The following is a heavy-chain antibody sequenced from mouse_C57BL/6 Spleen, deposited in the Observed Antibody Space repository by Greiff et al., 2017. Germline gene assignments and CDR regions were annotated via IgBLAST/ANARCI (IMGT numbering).Heavy chain of an antibody. D-gene: IGHD3-1*01. V-gene: IGHV1-80*01. CDR3: ARKGSKPYYFDY. Sequence: LQQSGASVKISCKASGYAFSSYWKNWVKQRPGKGIEWIGQIYPGDGDTNYNGKFKGKATLTADKSSRTAYMQLSSLTSEDSAVYFCARKGSKPYYFDYWGQGTTLTVSS. CDR2: IYPGDGDT. CDR1: GYAFSSYW. J-gene: IGHJ2*01.